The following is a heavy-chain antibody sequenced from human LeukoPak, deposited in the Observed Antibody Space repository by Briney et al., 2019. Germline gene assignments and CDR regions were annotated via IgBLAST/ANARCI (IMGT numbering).Heavy chain of an antibody. CDR1: GFTFSACE. CDR3: ARGGEPVGFDY. CDR2: ISRSGSTR. D-gene: IGHD1-26*01. J-gene: IGHJ4*02. Sequence: GGSLRLSCAISGFTFSACELTWVRQAPGKGLEWVSYISRSGSTRYYADSVKGRFTISRDNAKNSLSLQMNSLRAEDTAVYYCARGGEPVGFDYWGQGTLVTVSS. V-gene: IGHV3-48*03.